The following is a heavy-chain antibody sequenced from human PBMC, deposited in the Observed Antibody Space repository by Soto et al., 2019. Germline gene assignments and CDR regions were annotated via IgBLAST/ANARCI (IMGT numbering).Heavy chain of an antibody. Sequence: GGSLRLSCAASGFTFSSYAMSWVRQAPGKGLEWVSAISGSDQFYADSVKGRYTISRDNSKNTVHLQMNSLRAEDTAVYYCAKEVRYYYDSRGVDAFDIWGQGTVVTVSS. D-gene: IGHD3-22*01. CDR1: GFTFSSYA. V-gene: IGHV3-23*01. CDR2: ISGSDQ. CDR3: AKEVRYYYDSRGVDAFDI. J-gene: IGHJ3*02.